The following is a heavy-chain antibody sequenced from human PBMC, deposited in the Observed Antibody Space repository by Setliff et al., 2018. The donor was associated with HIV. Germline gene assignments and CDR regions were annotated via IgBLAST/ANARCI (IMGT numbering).Heavy chain of an antibody. CDR3: ARRAYYDFWSGFYLSIANRFDS. V-gene: IGHV4-39*01. Sequence: SETLSLTCTVSGVSFGLSDYFWVWLRQPPGKGLEWIGSIFYDGRTYYNPSLRSRVTTSEDTSKNQFSLKLSSVTAADTAVYYCARRAYYDFWSGFYLSIANRFDSWGQGILVTVSS. D-gene: IGHD3-3*01. CDR1: GVSFGLSDYF. CDR2: IFYDGRT. J-gene: IGHJ5*01.